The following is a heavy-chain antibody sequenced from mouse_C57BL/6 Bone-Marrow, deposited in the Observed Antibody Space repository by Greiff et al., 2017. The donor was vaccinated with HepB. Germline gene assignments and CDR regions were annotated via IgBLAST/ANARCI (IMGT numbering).Heavy chain of an antibody. D-gene: IGHD2-3*01. CDR2: IDAGNGGT. CDR3: TRSDDGYYRYWFAY. J-gene: IGHJ3*01. CDR1: GYTFSDYE. Sequence: QVQLQQSGAELVRPGASVTLSCQASGYTFSDYEMHWGKQTPVHGPGWVGAIDAGNGGTAYKQKVKGKAILTADKSSSTAYMELRSLTSEDSAVYYCTRSDDGYYRYWFAYWGQGTRVTVSA. V-gene: IGHV1-15*01.